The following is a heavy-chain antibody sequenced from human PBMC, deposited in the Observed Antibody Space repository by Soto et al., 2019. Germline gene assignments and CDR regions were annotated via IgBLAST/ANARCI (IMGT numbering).Heavy chain of an antibody. CDR2: INHSGST. Sequence: QVQLQQWGAGLLKPSETLSLTCAVYGGSFSGYYWSWIRQPPGKGLEWIGEINHSGSTNYNPSLKSRVTISVDTSKNQFSLKLRSVTAADTAVYYCARGAQELSNYYFDYWGQGTLVTVSS. V-gene: IGHV4-34*01. CDR1: GGSFSGYY. CDR3: ARGAQELSNYYFDY. D-gene: IGHD3-16*02. J-gene: IGHJ4*02.